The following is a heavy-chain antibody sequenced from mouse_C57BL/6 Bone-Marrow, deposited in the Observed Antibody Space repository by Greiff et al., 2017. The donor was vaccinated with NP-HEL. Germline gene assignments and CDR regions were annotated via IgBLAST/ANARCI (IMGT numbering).Heavy chain of an antibody. CDR2: IYPRSGNN. Sequence: QVQLQQSGAELARPGASVKLSCKASGYTFTSYGISWVKQRTGQGLEWIGEIYPRSGNNYYNEKFKGKATLTADKSSSTAYMELRSLTSEDSAVYFCARDYGNYGRVDYWGQGTTLTVSS. CDR3: ARDYGNYGRVDY. J-gene: IGHJ2*01. V-gene: IGHV1-81*01. CDR1: GYTFTSYG. D-gene: IGHD2-1*01.